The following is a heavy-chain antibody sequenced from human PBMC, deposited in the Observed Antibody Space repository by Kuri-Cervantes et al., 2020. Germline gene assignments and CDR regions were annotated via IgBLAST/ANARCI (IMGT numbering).Heavy chain of an antibody. J-gene: IGHJ1*01. CDR3: AREGSSGGSGVFQH. V-gene: IGHV3-48*01. D-gene: IGHD2-15*01. CDR1: GFTFSSYS. Sequence: GESLKISCAASGFTFSSYSMNWVRQAPGKGLEWVSFISSSGSTMYYADSVKGRFTISRDNAKNSLYLQMNSLRAEDTAVYYCAREGSSGGSGVFQHWGQGTLVTVSS. CDR2: ISSSGSTM.